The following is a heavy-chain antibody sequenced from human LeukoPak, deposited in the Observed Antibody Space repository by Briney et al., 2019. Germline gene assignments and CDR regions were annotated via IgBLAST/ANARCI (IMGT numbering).Heavy chain of an antibody. D-gene: IGHD5-12*01. Sequence: GGSLRLSCAASGFTVSSNYMSWVRQAPGKGLEWVSDIHSDGATHYADSVKGRFTISRDTSKNTLYLQMNSLRAEDTAVYYCASTSIIRGYDHDQYYWGQGTLVTVSS. CDR2: IHSDGAT. CDR3: ASTSIIRGYDHDQYY. J-gene: IGHJ4*02. V-gene: IGHV3-53*01. CDR1: GFTVSSNY.